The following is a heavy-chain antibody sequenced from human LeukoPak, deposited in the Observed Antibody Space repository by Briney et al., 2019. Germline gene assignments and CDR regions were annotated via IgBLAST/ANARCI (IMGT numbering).Heavy chain of an antibody. D-gene: IGHD3-10*01. Sequence: SETLSLTCTVSGGSISSYHWSWIRQPPGKGLDFIGYIYTSGSTNYNPSLKSRVTISIDTSKNQFSLKLSSVTAADTTVYYCARRYGSGSYYCEDYWGQGTLVTVSS. CDR3: ARRYGSGSYYCEDY. J-gene: IGHJ4*02. CDR2: IYTSGST. CDR1: GGSISSYH. V-gene: IGHV4-59*01.